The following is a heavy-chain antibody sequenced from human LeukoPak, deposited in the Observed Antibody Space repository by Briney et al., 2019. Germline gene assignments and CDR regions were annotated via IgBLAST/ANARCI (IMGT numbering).Heavy chain of an antibody. Sequence: SETLSLTCTVSGYSISSGYYWGWVRQPPGKGLGWIGSIYHSGSTYYNPSLKSRVTISVDTSKNQFSLKLSSVTAADTAVYYCARDMTIFGGVNWFDPWGQGTLVTVSS. CDR2: IYHSGST. CDR3: ARDMTIFGGVNWFDP. V-gene: IGHV4-38-2*02. D-gene: IGHD3-3*01. J-gene: IGHJ5*02. CDR1: GYSISSGYY.